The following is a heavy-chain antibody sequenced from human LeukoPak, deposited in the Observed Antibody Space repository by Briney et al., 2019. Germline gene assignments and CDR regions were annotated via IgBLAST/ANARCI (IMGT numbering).Heavy chain of an antibody. V-gene: IGHV1-69*13. D-gene: IGHD3-9*01. CDR3: ARDSGHRRYFDY. CDR2: IIPIFGTA. CDR1: GGTFSSYA. J-gene: IGHJ4*02. Sequence: SVKVSCKASGGTFSSYAIGWVRQAPGQGLEWMGGIIPIFGTANYAQKFQGRVTITADESTSTAYMELSSLRSEDTAVYYCARDSGHRRYFDYWGQGTLVTVSS.